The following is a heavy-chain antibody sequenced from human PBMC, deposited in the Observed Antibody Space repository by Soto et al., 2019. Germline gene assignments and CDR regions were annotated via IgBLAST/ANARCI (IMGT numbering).Heavy chain of an antibody. V-gene: IGHV3-30-3*01. J-gene: IGHJ4*02. Sequence: QVQLVESGGGVVQPGRSLRLSCAASGFTFRNYAMHWVRQAPGKGLEWVAVISYDGSNKYYADSVKGRFTISRDNSENTLYLQMTSLRTEDTAVYYCAREDYNMYYFDYWGQGTLVTVSS. CDR3: AREDYNMYYFDY. D-gene: IGHD4-4*01. CDR1: GFTFRNYA. CDR2: ISYDGSNK.